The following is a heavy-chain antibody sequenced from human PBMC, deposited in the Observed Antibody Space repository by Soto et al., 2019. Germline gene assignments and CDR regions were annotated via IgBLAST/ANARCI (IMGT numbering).Heavy chain of an antibody. J-gene: IGHJ4*02. Sequence: ASVKVSGRASGCTCSTDAMHWVRRAPGQRLEWMIWINAGNGNTKYSQKFQGRVTITRETCASTAYMELRSPRSEGTAVYYCARTLMDYDILTGYYMAYYFAYWGQGTLVTVSS. D-gene: IGHD3-9*01. V-gene: IGHV1-3*01. CDR3: ARTLMDYDILTGYYMAYYFAY. CDR2: INAGNGNT. CDR1: GCTCSTDA.